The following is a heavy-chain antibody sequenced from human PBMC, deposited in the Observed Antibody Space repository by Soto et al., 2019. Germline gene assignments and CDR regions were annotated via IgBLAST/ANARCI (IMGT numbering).Heavy chain of an antibody. J-gene: IGHJ4*02. Sequence: SGGSLRLSCAASGFTFDDYAMHWVRQAPGKGLEWVSGISWNSGSIGYADSVKGRFTISRDNTKNSLYLQMNSLRAEDTALYYCAILAGGYSSSWYIDYWGQGTLVTVSS. CDR2: ISWNSGSI. CDR3: AILAGGYSSSWYIDY. V-gene: IGHV3-9*01. D-gene: IGHD6-13*01. CDR1: GFTFDDYA.